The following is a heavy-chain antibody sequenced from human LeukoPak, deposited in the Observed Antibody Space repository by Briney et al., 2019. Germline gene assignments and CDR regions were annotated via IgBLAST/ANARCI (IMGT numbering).Heavy chain of an antibody. D-gene: IGHD3-22*01. CDR2: ISSRSSMI. J-gene: IGHJ4*02. CDR3: ARGEFYQDGIGYNNFDY. V-gene: IGHV3-48*04. CDR1: GFTFSSYS. Sequence: GGSLRLSCAASGFTFSSYSMNWVRQAPGKGLEWVSYISSRSSMIKYADSVKDRFTISRDNAKKSLYLQMNSLRAEDTAVYYCARGEFYQDGIGYNNFDYWGQGTLVTVSS.